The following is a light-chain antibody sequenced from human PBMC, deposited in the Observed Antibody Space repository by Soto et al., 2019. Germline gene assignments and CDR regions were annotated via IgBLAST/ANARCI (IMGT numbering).Light chain of an antibody. J-gene: IGLJ2*01. Sequence: QSALTQPASVSGSPGQSITISCAGTMRDVGAYNLVSWYQQHPGRAPQLIIYEVRNRPSGISFRFSGSKSGNAASLTISGLQAEDEADYYCSSYTSKSSLIFGGGTKVTVL. CDR2: EVR. V-gene: IGLV2-14*01. CDR1: MRDVGAYNL. CDR3: SSYTSKSSLI.